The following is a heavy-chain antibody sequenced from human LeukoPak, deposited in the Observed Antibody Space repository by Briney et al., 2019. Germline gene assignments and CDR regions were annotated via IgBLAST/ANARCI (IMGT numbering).Heavy chain of an antibody. V-gene: IGHV4-59*01. J-gene: IGHJ3*02. CDR1: GGSISSYY. CDR2: IYYSGST. D-gene: IGHD1-14*01. Sequence: SETLSLTCTVSGGSISSYYWSWIRQPPGKGLEWIGYIYYSGSTNYNPSLKSRVTISVDASKNQFSLKLSSVTAADTAVYYCARLTGSKIGAFDIWGQGTMVTVSS. CDR3: ARLTGSKIGAFDI.